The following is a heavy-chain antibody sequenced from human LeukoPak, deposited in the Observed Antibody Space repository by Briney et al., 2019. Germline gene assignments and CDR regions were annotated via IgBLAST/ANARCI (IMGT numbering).Heavy chain of an antibody. J-gene: IGHJ4*02. V-gene: IGHV3-30*02. D-gene: IGHD3-16*01. CDR2: IRHDGSIK. CDR1: GFIFSTYG. Sequence: GGSLRLSCAASGFIFSTYGMYWVRQAPGKGLEWVAFIRHDGSIKNCADSVKGRSTISRDNSKNTLYQQMNSLRAEDTAVYYCAKDSLADIDYWGQGTLVTVSS. CDR3: AKDSLADIDY.